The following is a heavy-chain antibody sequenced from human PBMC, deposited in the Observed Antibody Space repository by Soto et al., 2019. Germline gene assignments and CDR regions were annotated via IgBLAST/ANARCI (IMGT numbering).Heavy chain of an antibody. Sequence: EVQLLESGGGLVQPGGSLRLSCAASGFTFSSYAMSWVRQAPGKGLEWVSAISGSGGSTYYADSVKGRFTISRDNSKNTLYLQMNGLRAEDTAVYYCAKDPHDILTGYSNYWGQGTLVTVSS. CDR3: AKDPHDILTGYSNY. CDR2: ISGSGGST. V-gene: IGHV3-23*01. D-gene: IGHD3-9*01. CDR1: GFTFSSYA. J-gene: IGHJ4*02.